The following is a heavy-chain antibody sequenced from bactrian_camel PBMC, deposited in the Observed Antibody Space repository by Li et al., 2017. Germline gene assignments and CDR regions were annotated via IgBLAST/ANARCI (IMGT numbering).Heavy chain of an antibody. V-gene: IGHV3S53*01. CDR1: GDTLSKNC. D-gene: IGHD5*01. CDR3: KTDPRATVWVHLCSNG. CDR2: IDDNGGT. J-gene: IGHJ4*01. Sequence: HVQLVESGGGSVQAEGSLRLSCAAAGDTLSKNCMAWFRQFPGKEREGLAAIDDNGGTTYGESVKGRFIISQDNAKITAYLQMNSLAPEDTAMYYCKTDPRATVWVHLCSNGWSQGTQVTVS.